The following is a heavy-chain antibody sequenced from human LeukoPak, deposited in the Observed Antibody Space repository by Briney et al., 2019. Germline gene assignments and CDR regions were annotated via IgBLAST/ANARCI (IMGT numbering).Heavy chain of an antibody. CDR3: ARDGGGGYPSYFDY. CDR2: ISYDGSNK. Sequence: PGGSLRLSCAASGFTFSSYAMHWVRQAPGKGLEWVAVISYDGSNKYYADSVKGRFTISRDNSKNTLYLQMNSLRAEDTAVYYCARDGGGGYPSYFDYWGQGTLVTVSS. D-gene: IGHD5-12*01. V-gene: IGHV3-30-3*01. CDR1: GFTFSSYA. J-gene: IGHJ4*02.